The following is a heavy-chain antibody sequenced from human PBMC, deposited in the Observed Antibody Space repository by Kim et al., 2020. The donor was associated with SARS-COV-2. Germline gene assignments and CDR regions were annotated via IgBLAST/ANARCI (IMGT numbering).Heavy chain of an antibody. Sequence: SETLSLTCTVSGGSISSSSYYWGWIRQPPGKGLEWIGSIYYSGSTYYNPSLKSRVTISVDTSKNQFSLKLSSVTAADTAVYYCARDWGYSGSYIDWFDPWGQGTLVTVSS. V-gene: IGHV4-39*07. CDR1: GGSISSSSYY. CDR2: IYYSGST. CDR3: ARDWGYSGSYIDWFDP. J-gene: IGHJ5*02. D-gene: IGHD1-26*01.